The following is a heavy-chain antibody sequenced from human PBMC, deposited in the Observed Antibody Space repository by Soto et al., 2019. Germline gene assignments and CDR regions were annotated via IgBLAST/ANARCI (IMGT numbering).Heavy chain of an antibody. J-gene: IGHJ4*02. CDR1: GYNFTNYA. V-gene: IGHV1-3*05. D-gene: IGHD3-16*02. CDR3: TRSALRPFGGLIGPFDY. Sequence: QVHLVQSGAEEKKPGASVKVSCKASGYNFTNYAMHWVRQAPGQRLEWMGWINAGNGDTKYSQNFQGRVTITRDTSASTAYMELSSLRSEDTAVYYCTRSALRPFGGLIGPFDYWGQGTLVTVSS. CDR2: INAGNGDT.